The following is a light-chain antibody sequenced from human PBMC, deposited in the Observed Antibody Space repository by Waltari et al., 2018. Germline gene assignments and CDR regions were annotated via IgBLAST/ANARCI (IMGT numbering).Light chain of an antibody. CDR3: QHYVRFPAT. CDR2: GGT. Sequence: LFCRSSQSVSRALAWYQQKPGQVPRLLIYGGTRATGIPDRFSCSGSGTYFSLTISSLEPEDFAVYYCQHYVRFPATFGQGTKVEIK. J-gene: IGKJ1*01. V-gene: IGKV3-20*01. CDR1: QSVSRA.